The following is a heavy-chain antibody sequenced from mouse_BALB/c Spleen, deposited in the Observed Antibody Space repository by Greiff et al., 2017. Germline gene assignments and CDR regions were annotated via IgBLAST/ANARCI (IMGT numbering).Heavy chain of an antibody. J-gene: IGHJ4*01. CDR2: ISYSGST. D-gene: IGHD2-2*01. Sequence: EVQLQQSGPSLVKPSQTLSLTCSVTGDSITSGYWNWIRKFPGNKLEYMGYISYSGSTYYNPSLKSRISITRDTSKNQYYLQLNSVTTEDTATYYCASLYYGYDGGMDYWGQGTSVTVSS. V-gene: IGHV3-8*02. CDR1: GDSITSGY. CDR3: ASLYYGYDGGMDY.